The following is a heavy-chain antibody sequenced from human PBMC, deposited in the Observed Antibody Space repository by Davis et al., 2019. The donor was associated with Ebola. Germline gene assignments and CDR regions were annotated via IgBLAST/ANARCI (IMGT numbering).Heavy chain of an antibody. Sequence: PGGSLRLSCSASGFTFSSHWMTWVRQAPGKGLEWVADIGPDGTVKNHVDSVRGRFIISRDNARNSLFLQMDSLRVEDTAVYYCARLLGTASTYDYWGQGTLVTVSS. J-gene: IGHJ4*02. V-gene: IGHV3-7*03. CDR3: ARLLGTASTYDY. CDR2: IGPDGTVK. D-gene: IGHD1-7*01. CDR1: GFTFSSHW.